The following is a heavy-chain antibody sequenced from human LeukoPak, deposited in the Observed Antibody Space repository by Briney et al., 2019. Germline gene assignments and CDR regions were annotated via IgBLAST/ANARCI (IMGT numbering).Heavy chain of an antibody. V-gene: IGHV4-34*01. CDR1: GVSFSGYY. J-gene: IGHJ4*02. Sequence: PSETLSLTCAVYGVSFSGYYWSWIRQPPGKGLEWIGEINHSGSTNYNPSLKSRVTISVDTSKNQFSLKLSSVTAADTAVYYCASSSWALSYFDYWGQGTLVTVSS. CDR3: ASSSWALSYFDY. CDR2: INHSGST. D-gene: IGHD6-13*01.